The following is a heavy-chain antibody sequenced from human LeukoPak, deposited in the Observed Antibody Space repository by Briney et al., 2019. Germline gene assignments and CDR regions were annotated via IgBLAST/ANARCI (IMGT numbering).Heavy chain of an antibody. CDR3: AKENIVVVPAANPYGLFDY. Sequence: GSLRLSCAASGFTFSSYAMSWVRQAPGKGLEWVSAISGSGGSTYYADSVKGRFTISRDNSKNTLYLQMNSLRAEDTAVYYCAKENIVVVPAANPYGLFDYWGQGTLVTVSS. CDR2: ISGSGGST. V-gene: IGHV3-23*01. CDR1: GFTFSSYA. D-gene: IGHD2-2*01. J-gene: IGHJ4*02.